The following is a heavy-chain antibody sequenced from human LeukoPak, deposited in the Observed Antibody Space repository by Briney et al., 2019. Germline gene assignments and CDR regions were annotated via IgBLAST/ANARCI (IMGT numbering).Heavy chain of an antibody. V-gene: IGHV1-24*01. D-gene: IGHD3-3*01. CDR1: GYTLTELS. CDR2: FDPEDIET. J-gene: IGHJ5*02. CDR3: ARIQITIFGVVIAPNWFDP. Sequence: ASVKVSCKVSGYTLTELSMHWVRQAPGKGLEWMGGFDPEDIETVYAQKFQGRVTMTEDTSTDTAYMELSSLGSEDTAVYYCARIQITIFGVVIAPNWFDPWGQGTLVTVSS.